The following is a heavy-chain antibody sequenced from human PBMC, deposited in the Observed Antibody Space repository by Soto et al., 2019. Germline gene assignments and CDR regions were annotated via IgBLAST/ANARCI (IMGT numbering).Heavy chain of an antibody. D-gene: IGHD3-3*01. V-gene: IGHV4-34*01. CDR2: INHSGST. Sequence: SETLSLTCTVYGGSFSGYYWSWIRQPPGKGLEWIGEINHSGSTNYNPSLKSRVTISVDTSKNQISLTLSSVTAADTAVYYCARVPTTIITIFGVVMYYYYGMDVWGQGTTVTVSS. J-gene: IGHJ6*02. CDR1: GGSFSGYY. CDR3: ARVPTTIITIFGVVMYYYYGMDV.